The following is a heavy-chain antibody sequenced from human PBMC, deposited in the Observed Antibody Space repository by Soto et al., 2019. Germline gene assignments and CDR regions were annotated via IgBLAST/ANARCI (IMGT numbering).Heavy chain of an antibody. CDR2: ISYDGSNK. V-gene: IGHV3-30*18. CDR3: AKARYGDYDVGFDAFDI. J-gene: IGHJ3*02. Sequence: GGSLRLSCAASGFTFSSYGMHWVRQAPGKGLEWVAVISYDGSNKYYADSVKGRFTISRDNSKNTLYLQMNSLRAEDTAVYYCAKARYGDYDVGFDAFDIWGQGTMVTVSS. D-gene: IGHD4-17*01. CDR1: GFTFSSYG.